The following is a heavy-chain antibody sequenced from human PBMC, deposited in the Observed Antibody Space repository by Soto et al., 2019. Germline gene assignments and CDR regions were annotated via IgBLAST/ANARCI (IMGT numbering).Heavy chain of an antibody. Sequence: QVQLVQSRAEVKKPGSSVKVSCKASGGTFSSYAISWVRQAPGQGLEWMGGLIPIFGTANYAQKFQGRVTIAADESASTAYMELSSLRAEDTGVYYCARDRGSSSGYIWFDPWGQGTLGSVCS. J-gene: IGHJ5*02. CDR1: GGTFSSYA. D-gene: IGHD6-19*01. V-gene: IGHV1-69*01. CDR2: LIPIFGTA. CDR3: ARDRGSSSGYIWFDP.